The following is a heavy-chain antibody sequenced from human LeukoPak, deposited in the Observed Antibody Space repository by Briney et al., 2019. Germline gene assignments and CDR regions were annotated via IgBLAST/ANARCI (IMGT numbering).Heavy chain of an antibody. CDR2: INPNSGGT. CDR3: ARTGPQYCSSTSCPIGY. Sequence: ASVKVSCKASGYTFTGYYMHWVRQAPGQGLDWMGWINPNSGGTNYAQKFQGRVTMTRDTSISTAYMELSRLRSDDTAVYYCARTGPQYCSSTSCPIGYWGQGTLVTVSS. J-gene: IGHJ4*02. V-gene: IGHV1-2*02. D-gene: IGHD2-2*01. CDR1: GYTFTGYY.